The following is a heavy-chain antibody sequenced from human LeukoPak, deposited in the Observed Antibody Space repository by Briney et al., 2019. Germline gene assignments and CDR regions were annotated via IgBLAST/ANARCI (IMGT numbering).Heavy chain of an antibody. CDR3: TREAIAAGYAYD. J-gene: IGHJ4*02. V-gene: IGHV3-23*01. Sequence: QTGGTLRLSCAATGFTFSSYALSWVRQAPGKGLEWVSAISSGGDRTYYADSVTGRFTISRDNSKNMLFLQMNNLRAEDAAMYYCTREAIAAGYAYDWLQGTMVTVFS. D-gene: IGHD3-16*01. CDR2: ISSGGDRT. CDR1: GFTFSSYA.